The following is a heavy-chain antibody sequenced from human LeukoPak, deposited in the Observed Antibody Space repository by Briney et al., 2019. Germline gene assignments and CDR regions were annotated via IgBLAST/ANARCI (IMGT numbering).Heavy chain of an antibody. Sequence: GGSLRLSCAASGFTFSSYAMHWVRQAPGKGLEWVAVISYDGSNKYYADSVKGRFTISRDNSKNTLYLQMNSLRAEDTAVYYCATTQGAFNGVSYMDVWGKETTVTVSS. J-gene: IGHJ6*03. D-gene: IGHD2-8*01. CDR2: ISYDGSNK. CDR3: ATTQGAFNGVSYMDV. V-gene: IGHV3-30-3*01. CDR1: GFTFSSYA.